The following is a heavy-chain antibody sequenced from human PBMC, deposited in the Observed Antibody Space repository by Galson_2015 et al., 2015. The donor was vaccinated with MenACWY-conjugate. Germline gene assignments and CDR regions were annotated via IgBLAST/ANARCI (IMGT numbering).Heavy chain of an antibody. D-gene: IGHD2/OR15-2a*01. Sequence: SLRPSCAASGFTFSNYWMTWVRQAPGKGLEWLTKIKEDGTDKYYVDSVRGRFTISRENAKNSLYLQMNSLRDDDTAVYYCAREDFYRCDYWGQGTLVTVSS. J-gene: IGHJ4*02. CDR2: IKEDGTDK. CDR1: GFTFSNYW. V-gene: IGHV3-7*03. CDR3: AREDFYRCDY.